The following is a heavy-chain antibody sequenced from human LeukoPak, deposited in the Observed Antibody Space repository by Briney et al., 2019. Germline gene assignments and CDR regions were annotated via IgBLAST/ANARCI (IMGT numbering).Heavy chain of an antibody. D-gene: IGHD2-21*02. Sequence: PGGSLRLSCAASGFTFDDYAMHWVRQAPGKGLEWVSGISWSSGSIGYADSVKGRFTISRDNAKNSLYLQMNSLRAEDTALYYCAKDMGPNIVVVTTNYYYYGMDVWGQGTTVTVSS. V-gene: IGHV3-9*01. CDR2: ISWSSGSI. CDR3: AKDMGPNIVVVTTNYYYYGMDV. CDR1: GFTFDDYA. J-gene: IGHJ6*02.